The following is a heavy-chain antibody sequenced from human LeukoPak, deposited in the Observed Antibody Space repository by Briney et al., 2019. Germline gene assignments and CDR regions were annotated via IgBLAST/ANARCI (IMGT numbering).Heavy chain of an antibody. J-gene: IGHJ3*02. CDR1: GFTFSSYW. V-gene: IGHV3-7*05. Sequence: GGSLRLSCAASGFTFSSYWMSWVRQAPGKGLEWVANIKQDGSEKYYVDSVKGRFTISRDNAKNSLYLQMNSLRAEDTAVYYCAKGVVIIPFDIWGQGTMVTVSS. CDR2: IKQDGSEK. D-gene: IGHD3-3*01. CDR3: AKGVVIIPFDI.